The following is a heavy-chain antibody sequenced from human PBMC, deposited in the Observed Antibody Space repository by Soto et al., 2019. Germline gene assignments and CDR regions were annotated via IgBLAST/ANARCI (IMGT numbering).Heavy chain of an antibody. V-gene: IGHV1-2*02. CDR1: GYTFTDYY. CDR3: ARLGSYYYGMDV. Sequence: ASVKVSCKASGYTFTDYYMHWVRQAPGQGLEWMGWINPNSGGTNYAQKFQGRVTMTRDTSISTAYMELNRLRSDDTAMYYCARLGSYYYGMDVWGQGTTVTVSS. CDR2: INPNSGGT. J-gene: IGHJ6*02.